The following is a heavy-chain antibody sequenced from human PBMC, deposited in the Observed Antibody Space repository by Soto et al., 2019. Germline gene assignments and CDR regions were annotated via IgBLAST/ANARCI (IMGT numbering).Heavy chain of an antibody. J-gene: IGHJ4*02. Sequence: PSETLSLTCAVSGGSISGTNWWSWVRQPPGKGLEWIGEIYHSGSTHYNPSLRSRVTISVDKSKNQFSLKLRSVTAADTAVYYCARASGTTMAPFDYWGQGTLVTSPQ. CDR2: IYHSGST. CDR3: ARASGTTMAPFDY. CDR1: GGSISGTNW. V-gene: IGHV4-4*02. D-gene: IGHD1-1*01.